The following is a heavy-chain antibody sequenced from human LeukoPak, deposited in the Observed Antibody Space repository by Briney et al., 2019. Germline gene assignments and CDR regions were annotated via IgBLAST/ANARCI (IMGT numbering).Heavy chain of an antibody. Sequence: GGSLRLSCAASGFTFSSYAMHWVRQAPGKGLEWVAVISYEGSNKYYADSVKGRFSISRDNSKDTQYLQMNSLRAEDTAVYYCATADGADIAAAVSFDYWGQGTLVTVSS. V-gene: IGHV3-30*04. CDR2: ISYEGSNK. CDR1: GFTFSSYA. J-gene: IGHJ4*02. D-gene: IGHD6-13*01. CDR3: ATADGADIAAAVSFDY.